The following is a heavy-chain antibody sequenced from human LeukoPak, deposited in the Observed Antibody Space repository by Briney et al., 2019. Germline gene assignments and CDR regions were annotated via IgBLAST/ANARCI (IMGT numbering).Heavy chain of an antibody. CDR2: ISGSGGST. J-gene: IGHJ4*02. CDR3: AKGGGSGWYWDY. V-gene: IGHV3-23*01. Sequence: GGSLRLSCAASGFTFSSYGMSWVRQAPGKGLEWVSAISGSGGSTYYADSVKGRFTISRDNSKNTLYLQMNSLRAEDTAVYYCAKGGGSGWYWDYWGQGTLVTVSS. CDR1: GFTFSSYG. D-gene: IGHD6-19*01.